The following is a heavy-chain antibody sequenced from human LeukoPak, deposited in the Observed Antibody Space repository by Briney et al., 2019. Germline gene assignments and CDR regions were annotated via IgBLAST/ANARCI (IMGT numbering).Heavy chain of an antibody. CDR3: ARGSPYYYDSSGYDY. Sequence: SSETLSLTCAVYGGSFSGYYWSWIRQPPGKGLEWIGEINHSGSTNYNPSLKSRVTIPVDTSKNQFSLKLSSVTAADTAVYYCARGSPYYYDSSGYDYWGQGTLVTVSS. D-gene: IGHD3-22*01. CDR2: INHSGST. CDR1: GGSFSGYY. J-gene: IGHJ4*02. V-gene: IGHV4-34*01.